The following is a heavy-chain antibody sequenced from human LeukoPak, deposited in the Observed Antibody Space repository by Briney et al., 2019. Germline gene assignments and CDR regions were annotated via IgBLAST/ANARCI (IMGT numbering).Heavy chain of an antibody. V-gene: IGHV4-39*01. CDR3: ARQKELRAPPFDY. J-gene: IGHJ4*02. Sequence: SETLSLTCTVSGGSISSSSYYWGWIRQPPGKGLEWIGSIYYSGSTYYNPSLKSRVTISVDTSKNQFSLKLSSVTAADTAVYYCARQKELRAPPFDYWGQGTLVTVSS. D-gene: IGHD1-7*01. CDR2: IYYSGST. CDR1: GGSISSSSYY.